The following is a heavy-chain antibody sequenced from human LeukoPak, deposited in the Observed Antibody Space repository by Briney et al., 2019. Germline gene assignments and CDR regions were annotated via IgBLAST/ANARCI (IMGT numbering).Heavy chain of an antibody. CDR2: IYPDDSNT. J-gene: IGHJ6*03. CDR3: ARQGAAGKYYYYYMDV. V-gene: IGHV5-51*01. CDR1: GYNFPIYW. Sequence: GESLKISCQGSGYNFPIYWIGWVRQMPGQGLEWMGIIYPDDSNTIYGPSFQGQVTVSADKSINTAYLEWSSLKASDTAIYYCARQGAAGKYYYYYMDVWGKGTTVTVSS. D-gene: IGHD6-13*01.